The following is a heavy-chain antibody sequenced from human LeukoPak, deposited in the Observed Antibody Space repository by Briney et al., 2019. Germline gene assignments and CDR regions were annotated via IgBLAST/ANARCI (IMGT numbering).Heavy chain of an antibody. D-gene: IGHD6-19*01. J-gene: IGHJ5*02. Sequence: TGGSLRLSCAAPGFTLSSYWMSWVRQAPGKGLEWVAHIKQDGSDKYYVDSVKGRFTISRDNAKNSLYLQMNSLRAEDTAVYYCARYATSSGSRWLEPWGQGTLVTVSS. CDR3: ARYATSSGSRWLEP. V-gene: IGHV3-7*01. CDR2: IKQDGSDK. CDR1: GFTLSSYW.